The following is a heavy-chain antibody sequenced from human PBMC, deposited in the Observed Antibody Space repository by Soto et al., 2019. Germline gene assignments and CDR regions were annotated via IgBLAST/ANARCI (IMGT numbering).Heavy chain of an antibody. V-gene: IGHV4-59*01. J-gene: IGHJ5*02. D-gene: IGHD6-13*01. CDR3: ARDVEAAAGFNWFDP. Sequence: TLSLTCTVSGGSISSYYWSWIRQPPGKGLEWIGYIYYSGSTNYNPSLKSRVTIPVDTSKNQFSLKLSSVTAADTAVYYCARDVEAAAGFNWFDPWGQGTLVTVSS. CDR2: IYYSGST. CDR1: GGSISSYY.